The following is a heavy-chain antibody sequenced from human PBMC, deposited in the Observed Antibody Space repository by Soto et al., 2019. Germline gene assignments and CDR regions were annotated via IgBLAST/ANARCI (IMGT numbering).Heavy chain of an antibody. Sequence: QVQLVESGGGLGKPGGSLRLSCAASGFTFSDYYMGWIRQAPGTGLEWVSYISSSGSTIYYADSVKGRFTISRDNAKNSLDLQMNSLRAEDTAVYYRARDQYYYGSGSYPYYYYGMDVWGQGTTVTVSS. D-gene: IGHD3-10*01. V-gene: IGHV3-11*01. CDR2: ISSSGSTI. J-gene: IGHJ6*02. CDR3: ARDQYYYGSGSYPYYYYGMDV. CDR1: GFTFSDYY.